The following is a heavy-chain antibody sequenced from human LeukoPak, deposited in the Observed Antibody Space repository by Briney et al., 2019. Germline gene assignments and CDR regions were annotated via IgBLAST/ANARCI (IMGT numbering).Heavy chain of an antibody. CDR3: AKGGYCGGTSCYFYYMDV. CDR2: ISGSGGST. D-gene: IGHD2-2*01. V-gene: IGHV3-23*01. CDR1: GFTFSSYA. J-gene: IGHJ6*03. Sequence: PGGSLRLSCAASGFTFSSYAMSWVRQAPGKGLEWVSAISGSGGSTYYADSVKGRFTISRDNSKNTLYLQMNSLRAEDTAEYYCAKGGYCGGTSCYFYYMDVWGKGTTVTVSS.